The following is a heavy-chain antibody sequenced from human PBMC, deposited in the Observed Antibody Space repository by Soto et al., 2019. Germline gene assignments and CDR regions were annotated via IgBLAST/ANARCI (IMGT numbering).Heavy chain of an antibody. J-gene: IGHJ4*02. CDR3: TRQEADRARYFDY. CDR1: GFTFGDYA. Sequence: GGSLRLSCTASGFTFGDYAMSWVRQAPGKGLEWVGFIRSKAYGGTTEYAASVKGRFTISRDDSKSIAYLQMNSLKTEDTAVYYCTRQEADRARYFDYWGQGTLVTVSS. CDR2: IRSKAYGGTT. V-gene: IGHV3-49*04. D-gene: IGHD6-13*01.